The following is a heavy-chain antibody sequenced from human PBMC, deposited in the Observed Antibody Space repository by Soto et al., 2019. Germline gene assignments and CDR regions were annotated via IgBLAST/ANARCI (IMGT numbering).Heavy chain of an antibody. J-gene: IGHJ1*01. Sequence: QVQLVQSGAEVKKPGASVKVSCMDSGYIFTSYGISSGRQAHGQGLEWMGWISAYTGNTNYAQKLQGRGPMPTDTATSTAYMELTSLRSDDTVVYYCEGTEITMMVTWGTGTLVTVSS. CDR2: ISAYTGNT. CDR1: GYIFTSYG. V-gene: IGHV1-18*01. D-gene: IGHD3-22*01. CDR3: EGTEITMMVT.